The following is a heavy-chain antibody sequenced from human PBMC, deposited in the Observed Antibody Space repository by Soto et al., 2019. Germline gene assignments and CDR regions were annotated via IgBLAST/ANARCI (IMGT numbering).Heavy chain of an antibody. D-gene: IGHD3-16*02. V-gene: IGHV1-18*01. J-gene: IGHJ6*03. Sequence: QVQLVQSGAEVKKPGASVKVSCKASGYTFTSYGISWVRQAPGQGLEWMGWISAYNGNTNYAQKLQGRVTMTTDTSTSTAYMELSSLRSDDTAVYYCARRWGSYRYSNYYYYYYMDVWGKGTTVTVSS. CDR2: ISAYNGNT. CDR3: ARRWGSYRYSNYYYYYYMDV. CDR1: GYTFTSYG.